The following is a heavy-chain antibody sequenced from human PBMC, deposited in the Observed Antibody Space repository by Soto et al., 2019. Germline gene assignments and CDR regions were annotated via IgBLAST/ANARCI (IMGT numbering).Heavy chain of an antibody. CDR3: ARGQRFSDWFDP. CDR2: IYSSGST. D-gene: IGHD3-3*01. CDR1: GGDISTYY. J-gene: IGHJ5*02. Sequence: QVQLQESGPGLVKPSETLSLTCTVSGGDISTYYWTWIRQPAGKGLEWIGRIYSSGSTKYNPSLKSRVTMSLDTSKNPFPVRRSSVTAADTAVYYCARGQRFSDWFDPWGQGTLVTVSS. V-gene: IGHV4-4*07.